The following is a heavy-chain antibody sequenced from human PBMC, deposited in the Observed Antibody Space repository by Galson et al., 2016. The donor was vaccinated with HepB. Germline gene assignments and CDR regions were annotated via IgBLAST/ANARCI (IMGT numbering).Heavy chain of an antibody. CDR1: GYIFINYW. J-gene: IGHJ6*04. Sequence: QSGAEVKKPGESLKISCKASGYIFINYWIGWVRQMPEKGLEWMGIIYPGDSDTRYSPSFQGQVTISADKSISTAYLQWSSLKASDTAMYYCARQSYYHYTMDVWGKGTTVTVSS. CDR2: IYPGDSDT. V-gene: IGHV5-51*01. CDR3: ARQSYYHYTMDV.